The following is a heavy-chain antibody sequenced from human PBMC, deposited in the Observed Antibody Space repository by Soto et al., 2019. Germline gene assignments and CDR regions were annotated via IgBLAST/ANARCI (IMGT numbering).Heavy chain of an antibody. Sequence: PSETLSLTCTVSGGSISSYYWSWIRQPPGKGLEWIGYIYYSGSTNYNPSLKSRVTISVDTSKNQFSLKLSSVTAADTAVYYCARNYGGNSKYYYGMDVWGQGTTVTVSS. J-gene: IGHJ6*02. D-gene: IGHD4-17*01. CDR3: ARNYGGNSKYYYGMDV. CDR1: GGSISSYY. CDR2: IYYSGST. V-gene: IGHV4-59*01.